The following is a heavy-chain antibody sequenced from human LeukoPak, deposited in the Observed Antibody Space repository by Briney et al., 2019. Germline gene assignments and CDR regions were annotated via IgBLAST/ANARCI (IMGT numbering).Heavy chain of an antibody. CDR2: FSWNSGSI. Sequence: GGSLRLSCAASGFTFDDYAMHWVRQAPGKGLEWVSGFSWNSGSIGYADSVKGRFTISRDNAKNSLYLQMNSLRAEDTALYYCAKDRGSGSYYSGYFDYWGQGTLVTVSS. CDR1: GFTFDDYA. CDR3: AKDRGSGSYYSGYFDY. V-gene: IGHV3-9*01. J-gene: IGHJ4*02. D-gene: IGHD3-10*01.